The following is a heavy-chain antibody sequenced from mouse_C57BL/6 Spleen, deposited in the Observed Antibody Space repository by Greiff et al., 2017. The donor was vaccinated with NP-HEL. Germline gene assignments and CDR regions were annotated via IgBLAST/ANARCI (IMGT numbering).Heavy chain of an antibody. Sequence: QVHLQQPGTDLVKPGASLTLSCKASGYTFTSYWMHWGKQRPGQGLVWIGNIIPSNGGNNYNEKFKSKATLTVDKSSSTAYMQLSSLTSDDSAGYYYARSVIYYGNFDDWGQGTTLTVSS. J-gene: IGHJ2*01. CDR1: GYTFTSYW. CDR3: ARSVIYYGNFDD. V-gene: IGHV1-53*01. CDR2: IIPSNGGN. D-gene: IGHD1-1*01.